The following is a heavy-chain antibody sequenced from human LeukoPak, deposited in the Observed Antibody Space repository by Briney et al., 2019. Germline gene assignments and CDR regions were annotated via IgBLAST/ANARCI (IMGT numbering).Heavy chain of an antibody. CDR1: GFTFSSYA. CDR2: ISGSGGST. J-gene: IGHJ5*02. Sequence: PGGSLRLSCAASGFTFSSYAMSWVRQAPGKGLEWVSAISGSGGSTYYADYVKGRFTISRDNSKNTLYLQMNSLRAEDTAVYYCAKKGAGSGYLSWFDPWGQGTLVTVSS. CDR3: AKKGAGSGYLSWFDP. D-gene: IGHD3-22*01. V-gene: IGHV3-23*01.